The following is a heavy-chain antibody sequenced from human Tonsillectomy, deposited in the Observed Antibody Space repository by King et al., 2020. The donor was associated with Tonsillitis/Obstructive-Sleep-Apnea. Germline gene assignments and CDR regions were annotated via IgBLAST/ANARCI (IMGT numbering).Heavy chain of an antibody. CDR1: GFTFDDYA. CDR2: SSWNSCSI. J-gene: IGHJ4*02. CDR3: AKDLQRFVVVIAAAYYFDY. D-gene: IGHD2-21*01. V-gene: IGHV3-9*01. Sequence: VQLVESGGGLVQPGRSLRLSCAASGFTFDDYAMHWVRQAPGKGLEWVSGSSWNSCSIGYADSVKGRFTISRDNAKNSLYLQMNSLRAEDTALYYCAKDLQRFVVVIAAAYYFDYWGQGTLVTVSS.